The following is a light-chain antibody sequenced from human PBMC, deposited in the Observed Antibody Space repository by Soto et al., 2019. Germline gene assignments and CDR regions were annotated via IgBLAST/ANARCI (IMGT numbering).Light chain of an antibody. V-gene: IGKV1-33*01. CDR2: DAS. J-gene: IGKJ1*01. CDR3: QQYDNLPTWT. CDR1: QDISNY. Sequence: DIQMTQSPSSLSASVGDRVTITFHSSQDISNYLNWYQQKPGKAPKLLIYDASNLETGVPSRFSGSGSGTDFTFTISSLQPEDIATYYCQQYDNLPTWTFGQGTKVDI.